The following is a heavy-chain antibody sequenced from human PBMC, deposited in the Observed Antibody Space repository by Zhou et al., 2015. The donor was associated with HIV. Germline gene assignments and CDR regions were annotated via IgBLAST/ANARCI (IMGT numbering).Heavy chain of an antibody. CDR2: VGPEDRAT. J-gene: IGHJ4*02. CDR1: GYTLTELS. Sequence: QVQLVQSGAEMKKPGASVKVSCKISGYTLTELSMHWVRQAPGKGLEWMGGVGPEDRATIYAQKFQGRVAMTEDTSIDTAYMELSSLRSEDTAVYYCATSEAWMGHDYGDFSPPRGLDYWGQGTLVTVSS. D-gene: IGHD4-17*01. V-gene: IGHV1-24*01. CDR3: ATSEAWMGHDYGDFSPPRGLDY.